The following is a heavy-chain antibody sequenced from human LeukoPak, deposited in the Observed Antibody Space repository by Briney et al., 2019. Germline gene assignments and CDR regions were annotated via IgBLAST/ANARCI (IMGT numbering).Heavy chain of an antibody. J-gene: IGHJ4*02. CDR2: INQDGSQK. D-gene: IGHD3-22*01. Sequence: GGSLRLSCAASGFTFSTYWMTWVRQAPGKGLEWVANINQDGSQKYYVDSVKGRFTISRDNAKDSLYLQMNSLRAEDTAVYYCLRTDSSGSRANWGQGTLVTVSS. CDR1: GFTFSTYW. CDR3: LRTDSSGSRAN. V-gene: IGHV3-7*01.